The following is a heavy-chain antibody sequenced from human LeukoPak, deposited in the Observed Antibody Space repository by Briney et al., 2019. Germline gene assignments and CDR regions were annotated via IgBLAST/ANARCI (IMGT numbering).Heavy chain of an antibody. CDR1: GFTVSSNS. CDR3: AKDFSVYYYDSRVLDY. V-gene: IGHV3-66*03. CDR2: IYTTGNT. Sequence: GGSLRLSCTVSGFTVSSNSMSWVRQAPGKGLEWVSFIYTTGNTHNSDSVKGRFTISRDNSQKTLYLQMNSLRPEDTAVYYCAKDFSVYYYDSRVLDYWGQGTLVTVSS. J-gene: IGHJ4*02. D-gene: IGHD3-22*01.